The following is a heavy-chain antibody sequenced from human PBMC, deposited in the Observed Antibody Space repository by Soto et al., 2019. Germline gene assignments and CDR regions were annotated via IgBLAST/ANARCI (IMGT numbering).Heavy chain of an antibody. J-gene: IGHJ6*02. CDR3: AIARQLVHGRYYYYGMDV. V-gene: IGHV1-46*02. CDR2: INPSGGST. Sequence: ASVKVSCKASGYTFNSYYMHCVRQAPGQGLEWMGIINPSGGSTSYAQKFQGRVTMTRETSTSSVYMEMTSLRSEDTAVYYCAIARQLVHGRYYYYGMDVCGQGTTVTVS. CDR1: GYTFNSYY. D-gene: IGHD6-6*01.